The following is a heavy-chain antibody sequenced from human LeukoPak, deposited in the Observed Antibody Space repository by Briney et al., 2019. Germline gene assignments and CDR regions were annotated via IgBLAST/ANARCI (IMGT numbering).Heavy chain of an antibody. V-gene: IGHV1-2*02. CDR2: INPNSGGT. J-gene: IGHJ6*02. D-gene: IGHD5-12*01. Sequence: ASVKVSCKASGYTFTGYYMHWVRQAPGQGLEWMGWINPNSGGTNYAQKFQGRVTMTRDMSTSTAYMELSSLRSEDTAVYYCAAEFPKGGYDLIPLYGMDVWGQGTTVTVSS. CDR3: AAEFPKGGYDLIPLYGMDV. CDR1: GYTFTGYY.